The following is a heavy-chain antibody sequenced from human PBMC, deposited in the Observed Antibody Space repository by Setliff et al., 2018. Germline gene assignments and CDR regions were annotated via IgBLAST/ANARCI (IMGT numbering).Heavy chain of an antibody. CDR2: IRYDGSNK. CDR1: GFTFSSYG. J-gene: IGHJ6*02. D-gene: IGHD3-22*01. V-gene: IGHV3-30*02. CDR3: AKPTMTRDMDV. Sequence: GGSLRLSCAASGFTFSSYGMHWVRQAPGKGLEWVAFIRYDGSNKYYADSVKGRFTISRDNSKSTLYLQMNSLRAEDTAVYYCAKPTMTRDMDVWGQGTTVTVSS.